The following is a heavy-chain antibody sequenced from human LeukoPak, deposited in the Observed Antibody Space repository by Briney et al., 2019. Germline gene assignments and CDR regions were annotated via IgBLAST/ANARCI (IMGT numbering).Heavy chain of an antibody. D-gene: IGHD4-23*01. Sequence: SETLSLTCTVYGGSFSGYYWSWIRQPPGKGLEWIGEINHSGSTNYNPSLKSRVTISVDTSKNQFSLKLSSVTAADTAVYYCARHADYGGNSWSEYFQHWGRGTLVTVSS. CDR3: ARHADYGGNSWSEYFQH. V-gene: IGHV4-34*01. CDR1: GGSFSGYY. CDR2: INHSGST. J-gene: IGHJ1*01.